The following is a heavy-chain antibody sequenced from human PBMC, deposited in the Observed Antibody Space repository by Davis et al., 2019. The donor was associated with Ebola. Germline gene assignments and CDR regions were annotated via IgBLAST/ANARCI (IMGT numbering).Heavy chain of an antibody. J-gene: IGHJ5*02. CDR2: IYYSGST. V-gene: IGHV4-59*01. CDR1: GGSISNYY. D-gene: IGHD1-1*01. CDR3: ARANWNDWFDP. Sequence: SETLSLTCTVSGGSISNYYWSWIRQSPGKGLEWIAYIYYSGSTSYNPSLKSRVTISEDSSKNQFSLKLSSVTAADTAVYYCARANWNDWFDPWGQGTLVTVSS.